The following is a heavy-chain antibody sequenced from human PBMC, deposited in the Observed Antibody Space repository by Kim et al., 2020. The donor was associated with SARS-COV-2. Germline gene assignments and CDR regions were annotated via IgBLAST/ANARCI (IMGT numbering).Heavy chain of an antibody. Sequence: GGSLRLSCTASGFTFGDYAMSWVRQAPGKGLEGVGFIRSKAYGGTTEYAASVKGRFTISRDDSKSIAYLQMNSLKTEDTAVYYCTRDGIPDEYYYDSSGYSYWGQGTLVTVSS. CDR3: TRDGIPDEYYYDSSGYSY. D-gene: IGHD3-22*01. J-gene: IGHJ4*02. CDR2: IRSKAYGGTT. V-gene: IGHV3-49*04. CDR1: GFTFGDYA.